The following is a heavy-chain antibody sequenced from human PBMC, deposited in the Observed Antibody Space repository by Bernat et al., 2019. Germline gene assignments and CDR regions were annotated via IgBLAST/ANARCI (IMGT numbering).Heavy chain of an antibody. V-gene: IGHV4-34*01. Sequence: QVQLQQWGAGLLKPSETLSLTCAVYGGSFSGYYWSWIRQPPGKGLEWIGEINHSGSTNYNPSLKSRVTISVDTSKNQFSMKLSAVTAADTAGYYCARGYDSSGGSAALDYWGQGTLVTVSS. CDR2: INHSGST. CDR1: GGSFSGYY. D-gene: IGHD2-15*01. J-gene: IGHJ4*02. CDR3: ARGYDSSGGSAALDY.